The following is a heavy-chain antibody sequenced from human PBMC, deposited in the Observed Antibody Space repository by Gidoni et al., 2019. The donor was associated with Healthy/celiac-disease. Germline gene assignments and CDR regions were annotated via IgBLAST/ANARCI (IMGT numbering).Heavy chain of an antibody. Sequence: EVQLLESGGGLVQPGGSLSLSCAASGFTFRRYAMSWVRQAPGKGLGWVAASSGSGGSTYYADSGKGRFTISRDNSKNTLYLQMNSLRAEDTAVYYCAKGYRSQTDYWGQGTLVTVSS. D-gene: IGHD1-1*01. CDR2: SSGSGGST. CDR3: AKGYRSQTDY. J-gene: IGHJ4*02. CDR1: GFTFRRYA. V-gene: IGHV3-23*01.